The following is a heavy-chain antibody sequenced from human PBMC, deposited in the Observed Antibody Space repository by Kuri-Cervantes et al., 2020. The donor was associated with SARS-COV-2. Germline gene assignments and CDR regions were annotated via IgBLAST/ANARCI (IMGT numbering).Heavy chain of an antibody. CDR1: GFTFSIYA. D-gene: IGHD1-26*01. Sequence: GGSLRLPCAASGFTFSIYAMIGVRQAPGKGLEWVSTISGSGGSTYYADPVKGRFTIKRDNSKNTLDLQMNSLRAEDTAVYYCAKSGEDRYYYYYYMDVWGKGTTVTVSS. J-gene: IGHJ6*03. V-gene: IGHV3-23*01. CDR3: AKSGEDRYYYYYYMDV. CDR2: ISGSGGST.